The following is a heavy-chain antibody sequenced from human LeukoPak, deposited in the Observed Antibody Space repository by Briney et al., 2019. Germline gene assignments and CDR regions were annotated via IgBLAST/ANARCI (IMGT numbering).Heavy chain of an antibody. CDR1: GDFITAYY. CDR2: IYTSGTT. Sequence: SETLSLTCTVSGDFITAYYWSWIRQPPGKGLEWIGRIYTSGTTNYNPSLKSRVTISIDTSKNQFSLKLSSVTAADTAVYYCARGLWFGDENPPYFDYWGRGTLVTVSS. D-gene: IGHD3-10*01. CDR3: ARGLWFGDENPPYFDY. J-gene: IGHJ4*02. V-gene: IGHV4-4*08.